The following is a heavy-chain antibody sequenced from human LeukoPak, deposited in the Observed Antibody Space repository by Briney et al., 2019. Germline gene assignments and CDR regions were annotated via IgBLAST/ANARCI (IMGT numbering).Heavy chain of an antibody. CDR3: ASPATYYGSGSYYY. Sequence: PGGSLRLSCAASGFTYSDYYMSWIRQAPGKGLEWVSYISSSGSTIYYADSVKGRFTISRDNAKNSLYLQMNSLRAEDTAVYYCASPATYYGSGSYYYWGQGTLVTVPS. D-gene: IGHD3-10*01. CDR1: GFTYSDYY. J-gene: IGHJ4*02. V-gene: IGHV3-11*01. CDR2: ISSSGSTI.